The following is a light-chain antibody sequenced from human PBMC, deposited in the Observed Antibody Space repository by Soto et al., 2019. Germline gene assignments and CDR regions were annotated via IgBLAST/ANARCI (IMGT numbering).Light chain of an antibody. V-gene: IGKV1-5*01. CDR1: QSINNW. Sequence: MIPSPSSLSASVGDRVPIPCRASQSINNWLAWYQQKPGRAPKLLIYDVSSLKSGVPSRFRGSGSGTEFTFSITRLQTEDIGTYYCQQYYMGHTFGQGTRVDIK. CDR3: QQYYMGHT. CDR2: DVS. J-gene: IGKJ5*01.